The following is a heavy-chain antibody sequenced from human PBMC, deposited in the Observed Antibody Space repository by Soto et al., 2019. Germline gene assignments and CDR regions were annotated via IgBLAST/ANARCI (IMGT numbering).Heavy chain of an antibody. CDR2: IYYSGST. V-gene: IGHV4-59*08. J-gene: IGHJ4*02. CDR3: ASQSRSGYDRYFDY. CDR1: GGSISSYY. Sequence: SETLSLTCTVSGGSISSYYWSWIRQPPGKGLEWIGYIYYSGSTNYNPSLKSRVTISVDTSKNQFSLKLSSVPAADTAVYYCASQSRSGYDRYFDYWGQGTRVTVSS. D-gene: IGHD5-12*01.